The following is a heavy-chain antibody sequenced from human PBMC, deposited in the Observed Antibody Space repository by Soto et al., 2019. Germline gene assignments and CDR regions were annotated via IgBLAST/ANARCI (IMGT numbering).Heavy chain of an antibody. J-gene: IGHJ6*02. CDR1: GDFISFYY. Sequence: SETLSLTCSVSGDFISFYYWYWIRQSAGKGLGWIGYIYYSGSTNYNPSLKSRVTISVDTSKNQFSLKLSSVTAADTAVYYCARLRITMVRGVISQPRLHYYYYGMDVWGQGTTVTVSS. D-gene: IGHD3-10*01. CDR2: IYYSGST. V-gene: IGHV4-59*01. CDR3: ARLRITMVRGVISQPRLHYYYYGMDV.